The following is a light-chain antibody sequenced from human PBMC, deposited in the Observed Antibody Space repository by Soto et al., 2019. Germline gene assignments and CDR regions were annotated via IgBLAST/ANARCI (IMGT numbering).Light chain of an antibody. V-gene: IGLV3-21*02. J-gene: IGLJ2*01. Sequence: SYELTQPPSVSVAPGQTASITCGVNVIGSISVHWYQQKPGQAPVLVVFDDSDRPSGIPERFSGSNSRNTASLTISRVEAGDEADYYCQVWDSSSDHVIFGGGTKLTVL. CDR3: QVWDSSSDHVI. CDR2: DDS. CDR1: VIGSIS.